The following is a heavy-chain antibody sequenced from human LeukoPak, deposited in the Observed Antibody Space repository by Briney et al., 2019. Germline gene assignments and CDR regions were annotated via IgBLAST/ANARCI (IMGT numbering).Heavy chain of an antibody. CDR2: ISYDGSNK. J-gene: IGHJ4*02. D-gene: IGHD2-21*01. CDR3: AGLWARREYYFDY. Sequence: GGSLRLSCAASGFTFSNYGMHWVRQAPGKGLEWVAVISYDGSNKYYADSVKGRFTISRDNSKNTLYLQMNSLRAEDTAVYYCAGLWARREYYFDYWGQGTLVTVSS. CDR1: GFTFSNYG. V-gene: IGHV3-30*03.